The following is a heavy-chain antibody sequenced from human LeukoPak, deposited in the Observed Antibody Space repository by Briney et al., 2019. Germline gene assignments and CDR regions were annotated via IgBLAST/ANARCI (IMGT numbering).Heavy chain of an antibody. CDR2: IRSKAYGGTT. D-gene: IGHD2-2*01. CDR3: SRVNQLLSLWFDP. J-gene: IGHJ5*02. Sequence: GGSLILSCTASGFTFGDYAMSWVRPAPGKGLEWVGFIRSKAYGGTTEYAASVKGRFTISRDDSKSIAYLQMNSLKTEDTAVYYCSRVNQLLSLWFDPWGQGTLVTVSS. V-gene: IGHV3-49*04. CDR1: GFTFGDYA.